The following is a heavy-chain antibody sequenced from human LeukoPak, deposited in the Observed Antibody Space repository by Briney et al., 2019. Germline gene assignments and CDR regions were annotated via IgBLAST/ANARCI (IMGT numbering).Heavy chain of an antibody. CDR3: ARGRSSGWIPYDY. CDR1: GGTFSSYA. D-gene: IGHD6-19*01. J-gene: IGHJ4*02. CDR2: IIPIFGTA. Sequence: ASVKVSCKASGGTFSSYAISWVRQAPGQGLEWMGGIIPIFGTANYAQKFQGRVTITADESTSTAYMELSSLRSEDTAVYYCARGRSSGWIPYDYWGQGTLVTVSS. V-gene: IGHV1-69*13.